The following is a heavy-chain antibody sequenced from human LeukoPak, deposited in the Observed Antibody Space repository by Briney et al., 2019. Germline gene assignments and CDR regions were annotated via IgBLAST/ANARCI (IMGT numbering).Heavy chain of an antibody. Sequence: GASVKVSCKASGYTFTSYGINWVRQAPGQGLEWMGWISAYNSNTHYAQKLQGRVTMTTDTSTSTAYMELRSLRSDDTAVYYCAREVYSSGWYPYWGQGTLVTVSS. CDR1: GYTFTSYG. CDR3: AREVYSSGWYPY. V-gene: IGHV1-18*01. D-gene: IGHD6-19*01. J-gene: IGHJ4*02. CDR2: ISAYNSNT.